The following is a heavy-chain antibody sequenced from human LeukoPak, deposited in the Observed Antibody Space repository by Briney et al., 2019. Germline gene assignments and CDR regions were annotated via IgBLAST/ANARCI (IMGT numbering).Heavy chain of an antibody. CDR2: IYYSGST. CDR1: GGSISSSSYY. CDR3: ARDAYDYYDSSAPRDYVI. V-gene: IGHV4-39*07. J-gene: IGHJ3*02. D-gene: IGHD3-22*01. Sequence: PSETLSLTCTVSGGSISSSSYYWGWIRQPPGKGLEWIGSIYYSGSTYYNPSLKSRVTISVDTSKNQFSLKLSSVTAADTAVYYCARDAYDYYDSSAPRDYVIWGQGTMVTVSS.